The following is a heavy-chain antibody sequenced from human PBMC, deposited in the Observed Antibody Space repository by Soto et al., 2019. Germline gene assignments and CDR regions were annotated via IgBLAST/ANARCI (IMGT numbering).Heavy chain of an antibody. CDR1: GYTFTSYY. CDR3: AREVVVVPAAIGHDAFDI. CDR2: INPSGGST. V-gene: IGHV1-46*03. D-gene: IGHD2-2*01. J-gene: IGHJ3*02. Sequence: ASVKVSCKASGYTFTSYYMHWVRQAPGQGLEWMGIINPSGGSTSYAQKFQGRVTMTRDTSTSTVYMELSSLRSEDTAVYYCAREVVVVPAAIGHDAFDIWGQGTMVTVSS.